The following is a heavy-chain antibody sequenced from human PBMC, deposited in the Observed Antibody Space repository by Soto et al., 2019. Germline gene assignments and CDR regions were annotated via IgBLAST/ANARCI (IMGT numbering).Heavy chain of an antibody. CDR2: IKSKTDGGTT. D-gene: IGHD2-2*01. CDR1: GFTFSNAW. J-gene: IGHJ4*02. Sequence: GVSLRLSCAASGFTFSNAWMSWVRQAPGKGLEWVGRIKSKTDGGTTDYAAPVKGRFTISRDDSKNTLYLQMNSLKTEDTAVYYCTTDPRICSSTSCYVDYWGQGTLVTVSS. V-gene: IGHV3-15*01. CDR3: TTDPRICSSTSCYVDY.